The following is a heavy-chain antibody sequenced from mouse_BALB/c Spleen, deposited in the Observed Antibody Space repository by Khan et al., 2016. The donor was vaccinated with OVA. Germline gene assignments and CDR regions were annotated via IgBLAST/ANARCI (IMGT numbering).Heavy chain of an antibody. J-gene: IGHJ3*01. CDR3: TRHGFVAWFTY. V-gene: IGHV1-42*01. CDR1: GYSFTTYY. Sequence: VQLKQSGPELMKPGTSVKISCKASGYSFTTYYIHWVMQSPEKSLEWIGYIDPFSGGATYNQKFQGTATFTADKSSSTAYLHLSNLTSEDSAVYYCTRHGFVAWFTYWGQGTLVTVSA. CDR2: IDPFSGGA. D-gene: IGHD2-2*01.